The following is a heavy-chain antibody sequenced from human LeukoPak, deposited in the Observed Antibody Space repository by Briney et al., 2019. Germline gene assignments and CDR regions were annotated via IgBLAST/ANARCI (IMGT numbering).Heavy chain of an antibody. CDR2: INPSGGST. V-gene: IGHV1-46*03. CDR1: GCTFTSYY. CDR3: ARLWFGDHDFDY. Sequence: GASVKVSCKASGCTFTSYYMHWVRQAPGQGLEWMGIINPSGGSTSYAQKFQGRVTMTRDTSTSTVYMELSSLRSEDTAVYYCARLWFGDHDFDYWGQGTLVTVSS. D-gene: IGHD3-10*01. J-gene: IGHJ4*02.